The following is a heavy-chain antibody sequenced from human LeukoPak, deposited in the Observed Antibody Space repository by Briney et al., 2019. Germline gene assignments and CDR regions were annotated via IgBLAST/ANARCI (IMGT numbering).Heavy chain of an antibody. CDR2: IYYSGST. J-gene: IGHJ4*02. CDR3: ARASTIFGHFAY. Sequence: SETLSLTCAIPGGSISGTPYYWGWIRQPPGKGLEWIGRIYYSGSTYYNQSLKSRLTISVDTSKNQFSLKLSSVTAADTAVYYSARASTIFGHFAYWGRGTLVTVSS. V-gene: IGHV4-39*07. CDR1: GGSISGTPYY. D-gene: IGHD3-3*01.